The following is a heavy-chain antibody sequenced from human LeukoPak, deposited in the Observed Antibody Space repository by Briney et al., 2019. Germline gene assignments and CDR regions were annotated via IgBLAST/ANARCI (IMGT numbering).Heavy chain of an antibody. J-gene: IGHJ5*02. D-gene: IGHD3-3*01. CDR1: GYTFTSYD. Sequence: ASVKVSCKASGYTFTSYDINWVRQATGQGLEWMGWMNPNSGNTGYAQKFQGRVTMTRNTSISTAYMELSSLRSEDTAVYYCARRTIDLVGAYYDFWSGYYIEGHNWFDPWGQGTLVTVSS. CDR3: ARRTIDLVGAYYDFWSGYYIEGHNWFDP. V-gene: IGHV1-8*01. CDR2: MNPNSGNT.